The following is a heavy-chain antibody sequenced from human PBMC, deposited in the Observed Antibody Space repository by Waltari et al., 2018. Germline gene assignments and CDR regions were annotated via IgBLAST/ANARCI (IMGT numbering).Heavy chain of an antibody. CDR1: GGSISSYY. Sequence: QVQLQESGPGLVKPSETLSLTCTVSGGSISSYYWSWIRQPPGKGLEWIGYIYYSGSTNYNPSLKRRVTISVDTSKNQFSLKLSSVTAADTAVYYCARARYYYDSSGYYPYYYYYGMDVWGQGTTVTVSS. CDR2: IYYSGST. V-gene: IGHV4-59*01. CDR3: ARARYYYDSSGYYPYYYYYGMDV. J-gene: IGHJ6*02. D-gene: IGHD3-22*01.